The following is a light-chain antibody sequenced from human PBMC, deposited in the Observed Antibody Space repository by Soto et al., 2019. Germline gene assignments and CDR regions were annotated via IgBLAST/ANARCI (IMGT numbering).Light chain of an antibody. Sequence: EIVLTQSPGTLSLSPGERATLSCRASQSVSSSYLAWYQQKPGQAPRLLIYGASGRATGIPDRFSGSGSGTDFTLTISRLKAEDFAVYYCQQYGSSPYTFGQGTKLEIK. J-gene: IGKJ2*01. V-gene: IGKV3-20*01. CDR3: QQYGSSPYT. CDR2: GAS. CDR1: QSVSSSY.